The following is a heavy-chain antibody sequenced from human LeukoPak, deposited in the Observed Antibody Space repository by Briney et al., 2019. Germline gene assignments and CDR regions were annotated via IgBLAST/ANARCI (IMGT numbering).Heavy chain of an antibody. CDR3: ARGLRDSSGWYPRMGFQDY. Sequence: SETLSLTCAVYGGSFSGYYWSWIRQPPGKGLEWIGEINHSGSTNYNPSLKSRVAISVDTSKNQFSLKLSSVTAADTAVYYCARGLRDSSGWYPRMGFQDYWGQGTLVTVSS. D-gene: IGHD6-19*01. V-gene: IGHV4-34*01. J-gene: IGHJ4*02. CDR1: GGSFSGYY. CDR2: INHSGST.